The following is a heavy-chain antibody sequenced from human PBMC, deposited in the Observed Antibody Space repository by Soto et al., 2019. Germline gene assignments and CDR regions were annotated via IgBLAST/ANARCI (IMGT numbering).Heavy chain of an antibody. Sequence: TXSLTCTGSVGSIIIGGYYGSWIRQHPGNVLEWIGYIYYSGSTYYNPSLKSRVTISVDTSKKQFSLKLSSVTAADTAVYYCARYCSSNSCYTVNGTTGLEYWGQGTLVTVSS. CDR2: IYYSGST. CDR1: VGSIIIGGYY. V-gene: IGHV4-31*03. CDR3: ARYCSSNSCYTVNGTTGLEY. J-gene: IGHJ4*02. D-gene: IGHD2-2*02.